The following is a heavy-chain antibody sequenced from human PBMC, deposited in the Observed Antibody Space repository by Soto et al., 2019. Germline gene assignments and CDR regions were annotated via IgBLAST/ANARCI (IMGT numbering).Heavy chain of an antibody. CDR3: AKDPVFWDDLWSGPRDY. CDR1: GFTFSDYA. V-gene: IGHV3-23*01. D-gene: IGHD3-3*01. Sequence: EVQLLESGGGLVQPGGSLRLSCAASGFTFSDYALSWVRQAPGKGLEWVSSISGSGGITYDADSVKGRLTISRDNSKNTLYLQMNSLRVEDTALYYCAKDPVFWDDLWSGPRDYWGQGTLVTVSS. CDR2: ISGSGGIT. J-gene: IGHJ4*02.